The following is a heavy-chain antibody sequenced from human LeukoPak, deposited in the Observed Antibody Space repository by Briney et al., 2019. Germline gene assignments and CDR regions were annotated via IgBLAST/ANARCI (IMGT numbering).Heavy chain of an antibody. CDR3: ARDREAYAFDI. CDR1: GYTFTSYG. V-gene: IGHV1-18*01. Sequence: ASVKVSCKASGYTFTSYGISWVRQAPGQGLEWMGWISAYNGNTNYAQKFQGRVTITADESTSTAYMELSSLRSEDTAVYYCARDREAYAFDIWGQGTMVTVSS. CDR2: ISAYNGNT. J-gene: IGHJ3*02.